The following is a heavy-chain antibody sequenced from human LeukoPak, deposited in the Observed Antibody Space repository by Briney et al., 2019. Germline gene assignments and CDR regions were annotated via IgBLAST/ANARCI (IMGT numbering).Heavy chain of an antibody. J-gene: IGHJ4*02. D-gene: IGHD6-19*01. CDR1: GLTFSSYG. Sequence: RVSLRLSCAASGLTFSSYGMHWVRQAPGKGLEWVAVTSIDGGNKYYADSVKGRFTISRDNSKSMLYLQMNSLRAEDTAVYYCAKDSHSGCHGDYWGQGTLVTVSS. V-gene: IGHV3-30*18. CDR3: AKDSHSGCHGDY. CDR2: TSIDGGNK.